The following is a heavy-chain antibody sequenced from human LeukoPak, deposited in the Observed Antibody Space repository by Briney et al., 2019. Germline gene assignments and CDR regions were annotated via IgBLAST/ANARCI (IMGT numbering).Heavy chain of an antibody. J-gene: IGHJ3*02. CDR2: IIPILGIA. Sequence: ASVKVSCKASGGTFSSYAISWVRQAPGQGLEWMGRIIPILGIANYAQKFQGRVTITADKSTSTAYMELSSLRSEDTAVYYCATPYYYDSSGYSPVGAFDIWGQGTMVTVSS. V-gene: IGHV1-69*04. CDR1: GGTFSSYA. D-gene: IGHD3-22*01. CDR3: ATPYYYDSSGYSPVGAFDI.